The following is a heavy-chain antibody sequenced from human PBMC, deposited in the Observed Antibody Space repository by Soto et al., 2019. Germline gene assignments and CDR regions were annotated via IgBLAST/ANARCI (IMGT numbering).Heavy chain of an antibody. CDR3: ARAPSGYDSKGYFDY. Sequence: QVQLVQSGAEVKKPGSSVRVSCKASGGTFSNYAFSWVRQAPGQGLEWMGKIIPMFDTANYPQKFQGRVTITADGSTSTAYMELSSLRFDDTAVYYCARAPSGYDSKGYFDYWGQGTLVTVSS. CDR2: IIPMFDTA. J-gene: IGHJ4*02. D-gene: IGHD3-22*01. CDR1: GGTFSNYA. V-gene: IGHV1-69*18.